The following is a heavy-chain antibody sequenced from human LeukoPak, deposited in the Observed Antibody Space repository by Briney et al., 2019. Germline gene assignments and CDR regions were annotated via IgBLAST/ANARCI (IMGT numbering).Heavy chain of an antibody. CDR2: IYYSGST. D-gene: IGHD6-6*01. J-gene: IGHJ4*02. CDR3: ARCTTTSTWSKIDF. Sequence: PSETLSLTCTASGGSISGYYWSWIRQSPEKGLEWIGYIYYSGSTNYNPSLKSRVTISLDTSRNHFSLKLTSVTAADTAFYYCARCTTTSTWSKIDFWGQGILVTVSS. V-gene: IGHV4-59*01. CDR1: GGSISGYY.